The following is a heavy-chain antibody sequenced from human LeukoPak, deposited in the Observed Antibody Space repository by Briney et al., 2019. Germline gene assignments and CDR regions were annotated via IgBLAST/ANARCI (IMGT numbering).Heavy chain of an antibody. D-gene: IGHD2-21*02. V-gene: IGHV3-23*01. CDR1: GFTFSSYT. Sequence: PGGSLRLSCAASGFTFSSYTMTWVRQAPGKGLEWVSAIVGGGGTTYHADSVKGRFTISRDNSKNTLYLQMNSLRAEDTAVYYCAKEGPDCGGGCYYLLDSWGQGTLVTVSS. CDR3: AKEGPDCGGGCYYLLDS. CDR2: IVGGGGTT. J-gene: IGHJ4*02.